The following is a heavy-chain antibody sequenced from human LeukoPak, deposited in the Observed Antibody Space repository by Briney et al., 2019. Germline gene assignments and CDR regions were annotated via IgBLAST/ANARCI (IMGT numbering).Heavy chain of an antibody. CDR1: GYTFTSYG. Sequence: ASVKVSCKASGYTFTSYGISWVRQAPGQGLEWMGWISAYNGNTNYAQKLQGRVTMTTDTSTSTAYMELRSLRSDDTAVYYCARDWYYYGSGSTFFDYWGQGTLVTVSS. J-gene: IGHJ4*02. D-gene: IGHD3-10*01. V-gene: IGHV1-18*01. CDR3: ARDWYYYGSGSTFFDY. CDR2: ISAYNGNT.